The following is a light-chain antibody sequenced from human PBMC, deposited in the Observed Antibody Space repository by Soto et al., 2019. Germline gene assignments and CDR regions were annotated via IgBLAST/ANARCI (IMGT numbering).Light chain of an antibody. CDR2: AAS. V-gene: IGKV1-39*01. J-gene: IGKJ3*01. CDR1: QSITNS. CDR3: QQLHSFPIP. Sequence: DIQMTQSPSSLSASVGDRVTITCRASQSITNSLNWYQHKPGKAPTLVVYAASSLQSGVPSRFSGSGSGTDFTLTIGSLQPEDFATYYCQQLHSFPIPFGPGTKVDIK.